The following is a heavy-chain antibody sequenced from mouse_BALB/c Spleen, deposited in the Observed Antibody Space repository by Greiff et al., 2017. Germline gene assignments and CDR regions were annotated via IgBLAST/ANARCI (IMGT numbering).Heavy chain of an antibody. D-gene: IGHD2-1*01. CDR1: GYAFTNYL. Sequence: VKLQESGAELVRPGTSVKVSCKASGYAFTNYLIEWVKQRPGQGLEWIGVINPGSGGTNYNEKFKGKATLTADKSSSTAYMQLSSLTSDDSAVYFCARWRYGNYGFAYWGQGTLVTVSA. J-gene: IGHJ3*01. CDR2: INPGSGGT. CDR3: ARWRYGNYGFAY. V-gene: IGHV1-54*01.